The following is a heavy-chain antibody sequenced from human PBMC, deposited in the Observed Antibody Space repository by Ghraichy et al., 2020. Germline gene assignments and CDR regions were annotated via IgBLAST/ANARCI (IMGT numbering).Heavy chain of an antibody. V-gene: IGHV4-59*01. CDR1: GDSIGSYY. Sequence: SETLSLTCTVSGDSIGSYYWSWVRQAPGKGLEWIGYVYYSGYSYSGSSGTTMYNPSLRSRVTISGDRSKDQFSLRLSLVTAADTAVYYCARGPRYFSDGSGLFDYWGQGTLVTVSS. CDR2: VYYSGYSYSGSSGTT. D-gene: IGHD3-22*01. J-gene: IGHJ4*02. CDR3: ARGPRYFSDGSGLFDY.